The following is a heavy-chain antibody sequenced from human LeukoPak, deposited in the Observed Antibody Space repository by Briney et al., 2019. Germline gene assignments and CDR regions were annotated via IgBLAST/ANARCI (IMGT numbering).Heavy chain of an antibody. CDR2: ISGSGGST. CDR1: GFPFSSYA. CDR3: AKDHSEYQLLDY. V-gene: IGHV3-23*01. D-gene: IGHD2-2*01. Sequence: PGGSLRLSCAASGFPFSSYAMSWVRQAPGKGLEWVSAISGSGGSTYYADSVKGRFTISRDNSKNTLYLQMNSLRAEDTAVYYCAKDHSEYQLLDYWGQGTLVTVSS. J-gene: IGHJ4*02.